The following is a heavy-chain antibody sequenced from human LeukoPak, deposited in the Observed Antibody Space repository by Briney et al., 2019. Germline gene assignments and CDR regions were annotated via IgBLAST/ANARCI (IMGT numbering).Heavy chain of an antibody. V-gene: IGHV1-69*13. CDR2: IIPIFGTA. D-gene: IGHD2-2*01. J-gene: IGHJ4*02. Sequence: ASVKVSCKASGGTLNTYTINWVRQAPGQGLEWMGGIIPIFGTANYAQKFQGRVTITADESTSTVYMELSSLRSEDTAVYYCARDGGAGVGPAAANDYWGQGTLVTVSS. CDR1: GGTLNTYT. CDR3: ARDGGAGVGPAAANDY.